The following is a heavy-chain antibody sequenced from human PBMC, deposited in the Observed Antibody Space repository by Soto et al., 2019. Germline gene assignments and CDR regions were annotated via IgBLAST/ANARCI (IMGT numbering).Heavy chain of an antibody. D-gene: IGHD3-9*01. CDR2: ISGSGGST. CDR3: APHRATTYFDWLSTLDDFDI. V-gene: IGHV3-23*01. Sequence: PWWGXRLSGSASVFTFIIYSIILFGHAPGKGLEFVSAISGSGGSTYYADSVKGRFTISRDNYKNTLYLQLNSLRAEDTAVYYCAPHRATTYFDWLSTLDDFDIWGQRTM. J-gene: IGHJ3*02. CDR1: VFTFIIYS.